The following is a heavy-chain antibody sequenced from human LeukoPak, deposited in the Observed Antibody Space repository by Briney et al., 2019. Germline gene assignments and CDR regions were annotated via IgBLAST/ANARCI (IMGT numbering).Heavy chain of an antibody. CDR1: GGSFSGYY. D-gene: IGHD3-10*02. Sequence: SETLSLTCAVYGGSFSGYYWSWIRQPPGKGLEWIGSTYYSGTTAYNPPLKSRVTISVDTSKNQFSLKLSSVTAADTAVYYCVRWQSGSMFHPPWGQGALVTVPS. CDR3: VRWQSGSMFHPP. V-gene: IGHV4-34*01. CDR2: TYYSGTT. J-gene: IGHJ5*02.